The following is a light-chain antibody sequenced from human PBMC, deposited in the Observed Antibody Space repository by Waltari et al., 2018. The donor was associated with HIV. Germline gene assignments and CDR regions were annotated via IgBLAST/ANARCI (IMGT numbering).Light chain of an antibody. CDR1: RSNIGAGCD. V-gene: IGLV1-40*01. CDR3: QSYDSSLSASV. CDR2: GNT. Sequence: QSVLTQPPSVSGAPGQRVTISCTGSRSNIGAGCDVHWYQQLPGTAPKLLIYGNTNRPSGVPDRFSGSKSGTSASLAITGLQAEDEADYYCQSYDSSLSASVFGEGTKLTVL. J-gene: IGLJ2*01.